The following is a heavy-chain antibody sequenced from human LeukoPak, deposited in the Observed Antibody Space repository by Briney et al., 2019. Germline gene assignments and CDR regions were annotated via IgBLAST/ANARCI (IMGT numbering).Heavy chain of an antibody. J-gene: IGHJ4*02. CDR2: INHSGST. CDR3: ARGGGYDLGYFDY. D-gene: IGHD5-12*01. CDR1: GGSFSGYY. Sequence: SETLSLTCAVYGGSFSGYYWSWIRQPPGKGLEWIGEINHSGSTNYNPSLKSRVTISVDTSKNQFSLKLSSVTAADTAVYYCARGGGYDLGYFDYWGQGTLVTVSS. V-gene: IGHV4-34*01.